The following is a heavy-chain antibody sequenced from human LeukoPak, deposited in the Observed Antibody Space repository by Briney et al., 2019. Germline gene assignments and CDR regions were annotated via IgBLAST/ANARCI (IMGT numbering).Heavy chain of an antibody. D-gene: IGHD3-10*01. CDR3: ARADYGSGSYYYYYMDV. Sequence: PSETLSLTCTVSGGSISSHYWSWIRQPPGKEWEGLGYIYYSGSTNYNPSLKSRVSISVDTSKNQFSLKLSSVTAADTAVYYCARADYGSGSYYYYYMDVWGKGTTVTVSS. CDR1: GGSISSHY. J-gene: IGHJ6*03. V-gene: IGHV4-59*11. CDR2: IYYSGST.